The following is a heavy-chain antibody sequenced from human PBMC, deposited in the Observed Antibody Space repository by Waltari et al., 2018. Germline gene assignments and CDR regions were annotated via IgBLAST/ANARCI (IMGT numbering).Heavy chain of an antibody. V-gene: IGHV3-49*03. D-gene: IGHD2-8*01. Sequence: EVQLVESGGGLVQPGRSLRLSCTASGFTFGDYAMSWFRQAPGKGLEWVGFIRSKAYGGTTEYAASVKGRFTISRDDSKSIAYLQMNSLRAEDTAVYFCARGVGGGGPGVRSVNYHGLDVWGQGTSVTVSS. CDR3: ARGVGGGGPGVRSVNYHGLDV. CDR1: GFTFGDYA. CDR2: IRSKAYGGTT. J-gene: IGHJ6*02.